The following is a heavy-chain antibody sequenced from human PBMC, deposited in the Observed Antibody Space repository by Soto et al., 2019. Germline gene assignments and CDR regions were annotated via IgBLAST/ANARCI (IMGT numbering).Heavy chain of an antibody. V-gene: IGHV4-59*01. J-gene: IGHJ4*02. D-gene: IGHD3-10*01. CDR2: IYYNGNI. Sequence: VQLRESGPGLVKPLETLSLTCTVPGGSITSYYWSWVRQPPGKGLEWIGYIYYNGNINYNPSLKSRLTISLDTSKNQFSLRLSSVTAADTAVYYSATGRVYFGSEYWGQGTLVTVSS. CDR1: GGSITSYY. CDR3: ATGRVYFGSEY.